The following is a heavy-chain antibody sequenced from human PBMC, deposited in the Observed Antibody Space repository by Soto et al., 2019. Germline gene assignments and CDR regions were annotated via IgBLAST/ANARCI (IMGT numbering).Heavy chain of an antibody. J-gene: IGHJ6*02. CDR3: ARKRWDCSGGSCYYYGMDV. D-gene: IGHD2-15*01. Sequence: SGPTLVNPTETLTLTCTVSGFSLSNARIGVSWIRQPPGKALEWLAHIFSNDEKSYSTSLKSRLTISKDTSKSQVVLTMTNMDPVDTATYYCARKRWDCSGGSCYYYGMDVWGQGTTVTVSS. V-gene: IGHV2-26*01. CDR2: IFSNDEK. CDR1: GFSLSNARIG.